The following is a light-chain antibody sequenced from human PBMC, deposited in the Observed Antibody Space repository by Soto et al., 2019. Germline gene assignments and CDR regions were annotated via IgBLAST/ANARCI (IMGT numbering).Light chain of an antibody. CDR3: TSYTSSNNRV. CDR1: SSDVGRYNF. V-gene: IGLV2-14*03. Sequence: QSALTQPASVSGSPGQSITISCTGTSSDVGRYNFVSWYQQHPGKAPNLIICDVSNPPSGVSNRFYGSKSGNTASLTISGLQAEDEADYYCTSYTSSNNRVFGTGTKLTVL. J-gene: IGLJ1*01. CDR2: DVS.